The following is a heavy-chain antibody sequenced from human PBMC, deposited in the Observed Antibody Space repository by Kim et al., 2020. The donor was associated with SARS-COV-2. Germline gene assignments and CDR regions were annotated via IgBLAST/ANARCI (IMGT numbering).Heavy chain of an antibody. CDR1: GDSVSSNSAA. CDR2: TYYRSKWYN. J-gene: IGHJ5*02. V-gene: IGHV6-1*01. D-gene: IGHD6-6*01. Sequence: SQTLSLTCAISGDSVSSNSAAWNWIRQSPSRGLEWLGRTYYRSKWYNDYAVSVKSRITINPDTSKNQFSLQLNSVTPEDTAVYYCAREGGEHSSSSRPNWFDPWGQGTLVTVSS. CDR3: AREGGEHSSSSRPNWFDP.